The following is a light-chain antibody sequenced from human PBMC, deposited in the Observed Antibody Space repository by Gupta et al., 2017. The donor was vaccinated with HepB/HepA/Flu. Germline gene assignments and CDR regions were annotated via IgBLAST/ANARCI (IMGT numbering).Light chain of an antibody. CDR3: QQDGYSPL. V-gene: IGKV3-20*01. J-gene: IGKJ5*01. CDR1: QTVSRYN. Sequence: EIVLTQSPGTLSLSPGERVTLSCRASQTVSRYNLAWYQQKPGQAPSLLIYGASSRATGVPDRFSGSGSETDFTLTISRLEPDDFAVYYCQQDGYSPLFGQGTRLEIK. CDR2: GAS.